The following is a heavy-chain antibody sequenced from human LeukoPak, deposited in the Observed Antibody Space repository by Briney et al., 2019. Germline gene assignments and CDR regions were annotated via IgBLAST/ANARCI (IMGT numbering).Heavy chain of an antibody. CDR1: GFTFDDYA. CDR3: AKAGSGYCSGGSCLSEYIDL. J-gene: IGHJ2*01. D-gene: IGHD2-15*01. Sequence: GGSLRLSCAASGFTFDDYAMHWVRQAPGKGLEWVSGISWNSGSIGYADSVKGRFTVSRDNAKNSLYLQMSSLRAGDTALYYCAKAGSGYCSGGSCLSEYIDLWGRGTLVTVSS. CDR2: ISWNSGSI. V-gene: IGHV3-9*01.